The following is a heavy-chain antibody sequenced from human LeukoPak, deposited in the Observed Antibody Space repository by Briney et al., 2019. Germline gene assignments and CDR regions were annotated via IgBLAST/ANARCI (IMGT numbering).Heavy chain of an antibody. CDR2: ISGTSNYI. Sequence: GGSLRLSCAASGVIFSSYSMHWVRQAPGKGLEWVSAISGTSNYIYYGDSVKGRFTISRDDAKNSQYLQMNSLRAEDTAVYYCASSGPIAVAFFDYWGQGILVTVSS. V-gene: IGHV3-21*01. CDR3: ASSGPIAVAFFDY. J-gene: IGHJ4*02. D-gene: IGHD6-19*01. CDR1: GVIFSSYS.